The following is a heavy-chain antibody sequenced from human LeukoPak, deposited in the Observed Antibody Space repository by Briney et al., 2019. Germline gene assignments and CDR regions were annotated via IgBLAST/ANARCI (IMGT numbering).Heavy chain of an antibody. Sequence: SGGSLRLSCAASGFTFKNYAMNWVRQAPGKGLEWVSSLSGSEDVTFYADSVEGRFTISRDNSKDTLYLQLNSLRVEDTAVYFCAKDRNRGGSYNLNYWGQGTLVTVSS. J-gene: IGHJ4*02. V-gene: IGHV3-23*01. CDR1: GFTFKNYA. CDR2: LSGSEDVT. CDR3: AKDRNRGGSYNLNY. D-gene: IGHD2-15*01.